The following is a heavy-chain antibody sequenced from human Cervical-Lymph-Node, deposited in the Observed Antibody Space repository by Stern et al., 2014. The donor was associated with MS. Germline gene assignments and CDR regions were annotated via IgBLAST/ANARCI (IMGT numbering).Heavy chain of an antibody. Sequence: VQLVESGAEMRKPGSSGRVSCKASGGIFSTSVISWLRQAPGQRLEWMGGISPMFGRANYAQRFQGSVTITADESTSTVYMGLTSLRSEDTAVYYCARERDNSYAFDSWGQGTLVTVSS. V-gene: IGHV1-69*01. J-gene: IGHJ4*02. CDR3: ARERDNSYAFDS. D-gene: IGHD3-16*01. CDR2: ISPMFGRA. CDR1: GGIFSTSV.